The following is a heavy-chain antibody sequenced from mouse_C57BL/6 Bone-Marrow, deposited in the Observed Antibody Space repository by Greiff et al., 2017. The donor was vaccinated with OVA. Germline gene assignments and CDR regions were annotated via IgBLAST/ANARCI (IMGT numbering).Heavy chain of an antibody. CDR1: GYTFTSYG. V-gene: IGHV1-81*01. Sequence: QVHVKQSGAELARPGASVKLSCKASGYTFTSYGISWVKQRPGPGLEWIGEIYTRSGNTYYNEKFKGKATLTADKSSSTAYMELRSLTSEDSAVYFCARNHYGSRYFDYWGQGTTLTVSS. D-gene: IGHD1-1*01. J-gene: IGHJ2*01. CDR3: ARNHYGSRYFDY. CDR2: IYTRSGNT.